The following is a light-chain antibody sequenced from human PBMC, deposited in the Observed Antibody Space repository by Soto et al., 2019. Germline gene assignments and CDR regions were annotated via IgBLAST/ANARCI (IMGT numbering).Light chain of an antibody. V-gene: IGKV3-15*01. J-gene: IGKJ1*01. CDR3: QQYNDWRT. CDR1: QSVSSN. CDR2: GAS. Sequence: EIVMTQSPATLSVSPGERATLSCRASQSVSSNLAWYQQKPGQAPRLLIYGASTRATGIPARFSGSGSGTEFSLTITSLRPEDFAVYYCQQYNDWRTFGQGTKV.